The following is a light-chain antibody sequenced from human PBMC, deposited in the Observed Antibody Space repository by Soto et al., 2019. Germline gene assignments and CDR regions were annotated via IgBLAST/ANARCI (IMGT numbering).Light chain of an antibody. Sequence: QSVLTQPPSASGTPGQRVTISCSGSSSNIGSNTVIWYQQLPGTAPNLLIFGNNQRPSGVPDRFSGSNSGTSASLAISGLQSEDEADYYCATWDDSLNGDVFGTGTKVTVL. CDR1: SSNIGSNT. CDR3: ATWDDSLNGDV. V-gene: IGLV1-44*01. CDR2: GNN. J-gene: IGLJ1*01.